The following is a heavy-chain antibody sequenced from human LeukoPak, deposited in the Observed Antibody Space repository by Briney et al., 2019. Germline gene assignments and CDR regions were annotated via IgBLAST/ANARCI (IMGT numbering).Heavy chain of an antibody. J-gene: IGHJ4*02. Sequence: SQTLSLTCTVSGGSISSGDYYWSWLRQPPGKGLEWIGYIYYSGSTYYNPSLKSRVTISVDTSKNQFSLKLSSVTAADTAVYYCARDPMRITMVRGVIDWGQGTLVTVSS. D-gene: IGHD3-10*01. CDR1: GGSISSGDYY. V-gene: IGHV4-30-4*01. CDR2: IYYSGST. CDR3: ARDPMRITMVRGVID.